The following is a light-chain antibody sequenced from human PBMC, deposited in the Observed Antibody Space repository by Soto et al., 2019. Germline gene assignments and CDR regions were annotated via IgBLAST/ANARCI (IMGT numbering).Light chain of an antibody. Sequence: QSVLTQPPSASGAPGQRVTISCSGSRSNIGSNTVNWYQQLPGTAPKLLIYSHNQRPSGVPDRFSVSKSGTSASLAISGLPSEDEANYYCATRDDNLDGYVFGTGTKVTVL. CDR1: RSNIGSNT. CDR3: ATRDDNLDGYV. V-gene: IGLV1-44*01. J-gene: IGLJ1*01. CDR2: SHN.